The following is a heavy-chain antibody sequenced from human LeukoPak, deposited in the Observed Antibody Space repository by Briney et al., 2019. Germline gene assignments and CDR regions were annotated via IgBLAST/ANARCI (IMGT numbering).Heavy chain of an antibody. CDR3: AGEDNSSGYRPFDI. CDR1: GYTFTGYY. Sequence: ASVTVSFKASGYTFTGYYIHWVRQAPGQGLDWMGRINPNNGGTNYAQKFQGRVTMTRDMSMSTAYMELSRLRSDDTAVYYCAGEDNSSGYRPFDIGSQGTMVTVPA. V-gene: IGHV1-2*06. J-gene: IGHJ3*02. D-gene: IGHD3-22*01. CDR2: INPNNGGT.